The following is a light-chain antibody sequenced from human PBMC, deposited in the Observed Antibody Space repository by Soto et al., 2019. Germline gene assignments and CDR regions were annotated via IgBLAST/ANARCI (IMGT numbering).Light chain of an antibody. V-gene: IGLV2-23*01. Sequence: QSALTQPASVSGSPGQSITISCTGTSSDVGSYNLVSWYQQHPNKAPKLMIYEGSKRPSGVSNRFSASKSGNTASLTISGLQAEDEADYYCCSYAGDLTLIFGGGTKLTVL. CDR1: SSDVGSYNL. CDR2: EGS. J-gene: IGLJ2*01. CDR3: CSYAGDLTLI.